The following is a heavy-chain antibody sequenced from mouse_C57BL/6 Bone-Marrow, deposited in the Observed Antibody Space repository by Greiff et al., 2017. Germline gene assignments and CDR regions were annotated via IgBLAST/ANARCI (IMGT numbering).Heavy chain of an antibody. V-gene: IGHV1-5*01. Sequence: EVQLQQSGTVLARPGASVKMSCKTSGYTFTSYCMHWVKQRPGQGLEWIGALYPGNGDTSYNQKFKGKAKLTAVTSSSTAYMELSSLTNEDSAGDYCTKNPYEDWGQGTTLTVSS. CDR1: GYTFTSYC. D-gene: IGHD2-3*01. CDR3: TKNPYED. CDR2: LYPGNGDT. J-gene: IGHJ2*01.